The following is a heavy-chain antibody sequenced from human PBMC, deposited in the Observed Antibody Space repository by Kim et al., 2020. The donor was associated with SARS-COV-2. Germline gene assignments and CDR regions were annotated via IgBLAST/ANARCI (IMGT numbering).Heavy chain of an antibody. CDR1: GFTFSSYA. CDR2: ISGSGGST. D-gene: IGHD1-1*01. V-gene: IGHV3-23*01. J-gene: IGHJ4*02. Sequence: GGSLRLSCAASGFTFSSYAMSWVRQAPGKGLEWVSAISGSGGSTYHADSVKGRFTISRDNSKNTLYLQMNSLRAEDTAVYYCAKRRDVYNSRPDFDYWGQGTLVTVSS. CDR3: AKRRDVYNSRPDFDY.